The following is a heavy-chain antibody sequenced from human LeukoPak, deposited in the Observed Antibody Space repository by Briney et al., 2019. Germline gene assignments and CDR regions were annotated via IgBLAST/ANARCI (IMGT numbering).Heavy chain of an antibody. CDR1: GGSFSGYY. CDR3: ARRRCSGTSCYRQKYYFDY. CDR2: INHSGST. Sequence: PSETLSLTCAVYGGSFSGYYWSWIRQPPGKGLEWIGEINHSGSTNYNPSLKSRVTISVDTSKNQFSLKLSYVTAADTSVYYCARRRCSGTSCYRQKYYFDYWGQGTLVTVSS. D-gene: IGHD2-2*02. V-gene: IGHV4-34*01. J-gene: IGHJ4*02.